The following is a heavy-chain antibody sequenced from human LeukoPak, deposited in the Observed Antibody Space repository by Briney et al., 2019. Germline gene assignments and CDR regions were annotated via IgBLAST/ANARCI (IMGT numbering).Heavy chain of an antibody. CDR1: GFTFSTYW. V-gene: IGHV3-7*05. CDR3: AIYYERPDY. D-gene: IGHD3-22*01. J-gene: IGHJ4*02. CDR2: IKQDGSEK. Sequence: GGSLRVSCAASGFTFSTYWMSWVRQAPGKGLEWVANIKQDGSEKYYVDSVKGRFTISRDNAKNSLFLQMNSLRAEDTAVYYCAIYYERPDYWGQGTLVTVSS.